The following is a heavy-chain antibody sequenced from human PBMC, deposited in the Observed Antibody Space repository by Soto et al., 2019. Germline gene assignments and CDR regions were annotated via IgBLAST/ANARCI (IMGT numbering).Heavy chain of an antibody. J-gene: IGHJ6*04. CDR2: INHSGST. CDR1: GVSFSGYY. CDR3: ARGGNEVDILTCYYMGSMDI. Sequence: SETLSLTCAAYGVSFSGYYWSWIRQPPGKGLEWIGEINHSGSTNYNPSLKSRVTISVDTSKNQFSLKLSSVTAADTAGYYCARGGNEVDILTCYYMGSMDIWVKGTTVTVSS. D-gene: IGHD3-9*01. V-gene: IGHV4-34*01.